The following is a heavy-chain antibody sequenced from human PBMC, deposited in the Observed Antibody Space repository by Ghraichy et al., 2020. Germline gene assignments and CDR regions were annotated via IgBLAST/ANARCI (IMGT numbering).Heavy chain of an antibody. CDR2: INTHNANT. D-gene: IGHD5-24*01. CDR3: ARGVNRNSMAAITAFDY. Sequence: ASVKVSCKASGYSFTSHSIAWVRQAPGQGLEWLGWINTHNANTNYAQNMQGRVSMTTDTSTNTAYLELTGLTSDDTAVYYCARGVNRNSMAAITAFDYWGQGAPVTVSS. V-gene: IGHV1-18*04. CDR1: GYSFTSHS. J-gene: IGHJ4*02.